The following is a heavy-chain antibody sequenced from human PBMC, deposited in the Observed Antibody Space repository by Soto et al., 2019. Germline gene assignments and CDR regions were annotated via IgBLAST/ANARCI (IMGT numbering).Heavy chain of an antibody. CDR3: ARALLRYFDWLDWFDP. D-gene: IGHD3-9*01. CDR1: GYTFTSYG. V-gene: IGHV1-18*01. CDR2: ISAYNGNT. Sequence: GASVKVSCKASGYTFTSYGISWVRQAPGQGLEWMGWISAYNGNTNYAQKLQGRVTMTTDTSTSTAYMELRSLRSDDTAVYYCARALLRYFDWLDWFDPWGQGTLVTVSS. J-gene: IGHJ5*02.